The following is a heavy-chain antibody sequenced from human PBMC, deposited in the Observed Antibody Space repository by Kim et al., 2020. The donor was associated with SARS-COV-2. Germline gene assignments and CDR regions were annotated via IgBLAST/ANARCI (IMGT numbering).Heavy chain of an antibody. CDR2: IKSKTDGGTT. J-gene: IGHJ1*01. CDR3: TTELVKDYF. Sequence: GGSLRLSCAASGFTFSNAWMSWVRQAPGKWLEWVCRIKSKTDGGTTDYAAPVKGRFTISRDDSKNTLYLQMTSLKTEDTAVYYCTTELVKDYF. V-gene: IGHV3-15*01. CDR1: GFTFSNAW.